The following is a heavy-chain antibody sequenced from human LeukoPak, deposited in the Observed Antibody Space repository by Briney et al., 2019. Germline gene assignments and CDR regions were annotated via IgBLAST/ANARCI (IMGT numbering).Heavy chain of an antibody. CDR2: INPNSGGT. CDR1: GYTSTGYY. D-gene: IGHD1-26*01. Sequence: ASVKVSCKASGYTSTGYYMHWVRQAPGQGLEWMGRINPNSGGTNYAQKFQGRVTMTRDTSISTAYMELSRLRSDDTAVYYCARALPGAKAWFDPWGQGTLVTVSS. CDR3: ARALPGAKAWFDP. V-gene: IGHV1-2*06. J-gene: IGHJ5*02.